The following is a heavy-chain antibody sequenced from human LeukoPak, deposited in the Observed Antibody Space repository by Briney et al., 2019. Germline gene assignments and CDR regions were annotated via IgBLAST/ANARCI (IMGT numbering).Heavy chain of an antibody. CDR1: GYTFTSYD. CDR3: ARTPPDYGIDY. V-gene: IGHV1-8*01. CDR2: MSPNSGNT. D-gene: IGHD4-17*01. J-gene: IGHJ4*02. Sequence: ASVKVSCKASGYTFTSYDINWVRQATGQGLEWMGWMSPNSGNTGCAQKFQGRITMTKSTSISTAYMELSDLESEDTAVYYCARTPPDYGIDYWGQGTLVTVSS.